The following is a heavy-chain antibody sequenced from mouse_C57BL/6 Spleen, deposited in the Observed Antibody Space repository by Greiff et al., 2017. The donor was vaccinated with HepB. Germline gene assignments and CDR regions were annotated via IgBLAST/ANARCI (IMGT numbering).Heavy chain of an antibody. D-gene: IGHD1-1*01. CDR3: ARGTTVSYYAMDY. Sequence: VQLQQSGAELARPGASVKLSCKASGYTFTSYGISWVKQSTGQGLEWIGEIYPRSGNTYYNEKFKGKATLTADKSSSTAYMELRSLTSEDAAVDFCARGTTVSYYAMDYWGQGTSVTVSS. CDR2: IYPRSGNT. CDR1: GYTFTSYG. V-gene: IGHV1-81*01. J-gene: IGHJ4*01.